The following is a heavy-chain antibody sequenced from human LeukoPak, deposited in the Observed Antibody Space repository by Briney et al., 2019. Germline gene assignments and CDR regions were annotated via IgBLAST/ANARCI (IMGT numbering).Heavy chain of an antibody. CDR2: IFYSGTT. CDR1: RGAISSSNYY. Sequence: SETLSLTCSVSRGAISSSNYYWGWIRQPPGKGLEWIGNIFYSGTTYYNPSLKSRVTISVDTSKNQFSLKLSSVTAADTAVYYCARSDVRGKKSIDYWGQGTLVTVSS. CDR3: ARSDVRGKKSIDY. V-gene: IGHV4-39*01. D-gene: IGHD3-10*02. J-gene: IGHJ4*02.